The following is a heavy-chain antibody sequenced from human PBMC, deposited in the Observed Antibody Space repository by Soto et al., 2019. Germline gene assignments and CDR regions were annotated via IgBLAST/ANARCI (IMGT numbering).Heavy chain of an antibody. CDR1: GFTFNSFW. Sequence: EVQLVESGGGLVQPGGSLRLSCAASGFTFNSFWMHWVRQAPGEGLVWVSRIRSNGSSTNYADSMKGRFTISRDNAKNSLYLQMNSLRDEDTAVYYCARDMSPVTQWYYYYYMDVWGKGTTVTVSS. CDR2: IRSNGSST. J-gene: IGHJ6*03. V-gene: IGHV3-74*01. CDR3: ARDMSPVTQWYYYYYMDV. D-gene: IGHD4-4*01.